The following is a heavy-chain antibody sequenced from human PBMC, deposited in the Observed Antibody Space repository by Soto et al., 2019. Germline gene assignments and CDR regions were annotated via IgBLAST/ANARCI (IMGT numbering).Heavy chain of an antibody. CDR3: AREQYYYGSGSYDY. D-gene: IGHD3-10*01. CDR1: GYTFTGYY. V-gene: IGHV1-2*02. Sequence: ASLKVSCKASGYTFTGYYMHWVRQAPGQGLEWMGWINPNSGGTNYAQKFQGRVTMTRDTSISTAYMELRRLRSDDTAVYYCAREQYYYGSGSYDYWGQGNLVTVSS. CDR2: INPNSGGT. J-gene: IGHJ4*02.